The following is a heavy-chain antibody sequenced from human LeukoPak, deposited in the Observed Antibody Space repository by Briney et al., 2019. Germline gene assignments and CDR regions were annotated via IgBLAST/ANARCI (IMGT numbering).Heavy chain of an antibody. CDR3: ARAPYSSSSPGVGY. Sequence: PGGSPRLSCAASGFTFSSYSMNWVRQAPGKGLEWVSYISSSSSTIYYADSVKGRFTISRDNAKNSLYLQMNSLRAEDTAVYYCARAPYSSSSPGVGYWGQGTLVTVSS. CDR1: GFTFSSYS. CDR2: ISSSSSTI. D-gene: IGHD6-6*01. J-gene: IGHJ4*02. V-gene: IGHV3-48*04.